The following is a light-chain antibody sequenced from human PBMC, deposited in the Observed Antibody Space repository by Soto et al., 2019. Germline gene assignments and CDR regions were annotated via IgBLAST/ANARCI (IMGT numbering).Light chain of an antibody. CDR1: ESVRTS. Sequence: EVVLTQSPATLSVSPGERVILSCRASESVRTSLAWYQQRPGRSPSLLIYGASTRATGLPGRFTGSGSGTEFTLTISSLQSEDFAVYYCQQYADWPRTFCQGTKLELK. J-gene: IGKJ1*01. V-gene: IGKV3-15*01. CDR3: QQYADWPRT. CDR2: GAS.